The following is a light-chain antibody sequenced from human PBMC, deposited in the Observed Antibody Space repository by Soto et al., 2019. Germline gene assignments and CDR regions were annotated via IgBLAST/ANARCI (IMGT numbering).Light chain of an antibody. CDR3: SSYAGSNNVV. CDR2: DVS. J-gene: IGLJ3*02. V-gene: IGLV2-8*01. Sequence: QSVLTQPPSASGSPGQSVTISCTGTSSDVGNYNYVAWYQQHPGKAPKLMIYDVSTRPSGVPDRFSGSKSGNTASLTVSGLQAEDEADYYCSSYAGSNNVVFGGGTKVTVL. CDR1: SSDVGNYNY.